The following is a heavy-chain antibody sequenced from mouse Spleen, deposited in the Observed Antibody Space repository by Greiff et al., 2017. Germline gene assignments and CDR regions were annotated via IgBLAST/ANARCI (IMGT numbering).Heavy chain of an antibody. CDR2: IYPGSGST. J-gene: IGHJ3*01. Sequence: QVQLQQSGAELVRPGASVTLSCKASGYTFTDYVISWVKQRTGQGLEWIGEIYPGSGSTYYNEKFKGKATLTADKSSNTAYMQLSSLTSEDSAVYFCASSTMITAAWFAYWGQGTLVTVSA. CDR1: GYTFTDYV. V-gene: IGHV1-81*01. CDR3: ASSTMITAAWFAY. D-gene: IGHD2-4*01.